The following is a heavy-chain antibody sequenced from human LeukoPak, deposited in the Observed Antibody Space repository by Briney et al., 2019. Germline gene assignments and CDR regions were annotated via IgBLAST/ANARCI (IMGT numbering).Heavy chain of an antibody. V-gene: IGHV4-59*08. CDR3: ARRRIGMDSSGWYASGDYYFDN. CDR2: IYYSGST. Sequence: PSETLSLTCTVSGGSISSYYWSWIRQPPGKGLEWIGYIYYSGSTNYNPSLKSRVTILVDTSKDRFSLNLSSVTAADTAVYYCARRRIGMDSSGWYASGDYYFDNWGQGTLVSVSS. J-gene: IGHJ4*02. D-gene: IGHD6-19*01. CDR1: GGSISSYY.